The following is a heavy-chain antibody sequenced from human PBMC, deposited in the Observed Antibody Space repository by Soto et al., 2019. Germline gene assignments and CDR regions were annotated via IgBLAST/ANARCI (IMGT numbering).Heavy chain of an antibody. J-gene: IGHJ3*01. D-gene: IGHD6-6*01. CDR2: INAGNGNT. V-gene: IGHV1-3*01. Sequence: QVQLVQSGAEVAKPGASIKVSCRASGYTFINYAMYWVRQAPGQGLEWMGWINAGNGNTRYSQKFQGRVTLTTDTSANIAYMELSSRRSEDTAVYYCAEYRETYRNAFDVWGQGTKVTVSS. CDR3: AEYRETYRNAFDV. CDR1: GYTFINYA.